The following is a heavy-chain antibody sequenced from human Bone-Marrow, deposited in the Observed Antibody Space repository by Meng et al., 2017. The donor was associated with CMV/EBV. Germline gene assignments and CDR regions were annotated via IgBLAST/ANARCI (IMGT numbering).Heavy chain of an antibody. D-gene: IGHD4-23*01. Sequence: ASVKVSCKASGYTFTGYYMHWVRQAPGQGLEWMGWINPNSDGTNYAQKFQGRVTMTRDTSISTAYMELSRLRSDDTAVYYCAREKMTMVVTSFDPWGQGTLVTVSS. CDR1: GYTFTGYY. CDR2: INPNSDGT. J-gene: IGHJ5*02. V-gene: IGHV1-2*02. CDR3: AREKMTMVVTSFDP.